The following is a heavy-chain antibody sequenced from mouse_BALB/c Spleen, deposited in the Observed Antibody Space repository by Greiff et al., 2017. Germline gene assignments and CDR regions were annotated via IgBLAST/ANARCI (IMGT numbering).Heavy chain of an antibody. V-gene: IGHV14-3*02. D-gene: IGHD2-3*01. CDR1: GFNIKDTY. J-gene: IGHJ4*01. Sequence: VQLQQSGAELVKPGASVKLSCTASGFNIKDTYMHWVKQRPEQGLEWIGRIDPANGNTKYDPKFQGKATITADTSSNTAYLQLSSLTSEDTAVYYCARDDDEGAMDYWGQGTSVTVSS. CDR2: IDPANGNT. CDR3: ARDDDEGAMDY.